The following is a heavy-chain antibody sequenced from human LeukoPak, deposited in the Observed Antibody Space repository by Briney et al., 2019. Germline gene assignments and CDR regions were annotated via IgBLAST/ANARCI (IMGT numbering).Heavy chain of an antibody. V-gene: IGHV4-4*07. CDR2: IYTCGST. D-gene: IGHD3-16*01. CDR3: ARDGLYDYVWGRTPLDY. Sequence: SETLSLTCTVSGGSISSYYWSWIRQPAGKGLEWIGRIYTCGSTNYNPSLKSRVTMSVDTSKNQFSLKLSSVTAADTAVYYCARDGLYDYVWGRTPLDYWGQGTLVTVSS. J-gene: IGHJ4*02. CDR1: GGSISSYY.